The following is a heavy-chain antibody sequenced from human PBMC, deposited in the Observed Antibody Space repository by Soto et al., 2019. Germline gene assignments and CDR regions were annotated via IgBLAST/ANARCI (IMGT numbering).Heavy chain of an antibody. D-gene: IGHD3-10*01. CDR2: IDHSGST. CDR3: ATKQSCFGELFQPEGHYFQY. V-gene: IGHV4-34*01. CDR1: GGSFTGYY. J-gene: IGHJ1*01. Sequence: SETLSLTCAVYGGSFTGYYWSWIRQPPGKGLEWIGEIDHSGSTNYNPSLKSRVTISVDTSKNQFSLKLSSVTAADTAVYFCATKQSCFGELFQPEGHYFQYWSQGTLVTVSS.